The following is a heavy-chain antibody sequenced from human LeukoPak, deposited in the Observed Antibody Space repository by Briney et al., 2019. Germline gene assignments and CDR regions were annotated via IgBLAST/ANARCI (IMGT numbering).Heavy chain of an antibody. CDR1: GFTFSSYA. Sequence: GGSLRLSCAASGFTFSSYAMSWVRQAPGKGLEWVLAISGSGGSTYYADSVKGRFTISRDNSKNTLYLQMNSLRAEDTAVYYCAKDGGYSGYLYYFDYWGQGTLVTVSS. V-gene: IGHV3-23*01. D-gene: IGHD5-12*01. CDR3: AKDGGYSGYLYYFDY. J-gene: IGHJ4*02. CDR2: ISGSGGST.